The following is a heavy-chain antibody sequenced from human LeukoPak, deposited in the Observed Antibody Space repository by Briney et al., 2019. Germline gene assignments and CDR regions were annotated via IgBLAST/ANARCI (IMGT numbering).Heavy chain of an antibody. V-gene: IGHV1-46*02. CDR1: GYSENFYG. J-gene: IGHJ5*02. Sequence: GASVKVSCKTSGYSENFYGITWVRQVAGQGLEWMGIINPSGGFTSYAQKLQGRVTVTRDMSTSTVYMELSNLRSEDTAVYYCARDQSGEWELLSGWWFDPWGQGTLVTVSS. D-gene: IGHD1-26*01. CDR3: ARDQSGEWELLSGWWFDP. CDR2: INPSGGFT.